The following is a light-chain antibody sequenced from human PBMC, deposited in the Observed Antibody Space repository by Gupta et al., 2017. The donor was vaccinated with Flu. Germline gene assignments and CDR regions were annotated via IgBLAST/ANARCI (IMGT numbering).Light chain of an antibody. Sequence: QSALTQPASVSGSPVQPLTLSCTGTSSDVGGYNYVSWYQQHPGKAPKLMIYEVSNRPSGVSNRFSGSKSGNTASLTISGLQAEDEADYYCSSYTSSSTLEGVVFGGGTKLTVL. V-gene: IGLV2-14*01. CDR3: SSYTSSSTLEGVV. J-gene: IGLJ2*01. CDR2: EVS. CDR1: SSDVGGYNY.